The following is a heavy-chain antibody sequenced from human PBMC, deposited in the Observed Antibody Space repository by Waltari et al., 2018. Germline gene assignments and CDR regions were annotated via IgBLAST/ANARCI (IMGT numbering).Heavy chain of an antibody. V-gene: IGHV3-7*01. Sequence: EVQLVESGGGLVQPGGSLRLSCAASGLTFSSYWMSWVRQAPGKGLEWVANIKQDGSEKYYVDSVKGRFTISRDNAKNSLYLQMNSLRAEDTAVYYCARGNGRTAYFDYWGQGTLVTVSS. CDR1: GLTFSSYW. CDR3: ARGNGRTAYFDY. J-gene: IGHJ4*02. CDR2: IKQDGSEK. D-gene: IGHD1-1*01.